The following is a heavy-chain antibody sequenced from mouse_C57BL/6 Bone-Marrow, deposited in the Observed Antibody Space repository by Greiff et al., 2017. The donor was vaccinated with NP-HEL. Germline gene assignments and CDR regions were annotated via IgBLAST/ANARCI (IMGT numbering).Heavy chain of an antibody. J-gene: IGHJ3*01. CDR1: GYTFTSYW. Sequence: QVQLQQPGAELVMPGASVKLSCKASGYTFTSYWMHWVKQRPGHGLEWIGEIDPSDSYTNYNQKFKGKSTLTVDKSSSTAYMQLSSLTSEDSAVYYCARSRYSNSFAYWGQGTLVTVSA. CDR2: IDPSDSYT. V-gene: IGHV1-69*01. D-gene: IGHD2-5*01. CDR3: ARSRYSNSFAY.